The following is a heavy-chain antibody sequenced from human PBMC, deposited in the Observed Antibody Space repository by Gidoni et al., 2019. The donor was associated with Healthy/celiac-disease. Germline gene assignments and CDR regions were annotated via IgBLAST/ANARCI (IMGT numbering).Heavy chain of an antibody. J-gene: IGHJ5*02. V-gene: IGHV3-23*01. CDR2: ISGSGGST. CDR3: AKYPSWVSGSSRLAFDP. D-gene: IGHD1-26*01. Sequence: VSAISGSGGSTYYADSVKGRFTISRDNSKNTLYLQMNSLRAEDTAVYYCAKYPSWVSGSSRLAFDPWGQGTLVTVSS.